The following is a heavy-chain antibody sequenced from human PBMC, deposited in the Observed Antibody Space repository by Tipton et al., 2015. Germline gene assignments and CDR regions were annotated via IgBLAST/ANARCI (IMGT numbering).Heavy chain of an antibody. CDR2: IHHSGDT. D-gene: IGHD6-13*01. J-gene: IGHJ5*02. CDR1: GYSIRGGHY. V-gene: IGHV4-38-2*02. CDR3: ARSLFPETAGLENWFDP. Sequence: GLVKPSETLSLTCTVSGYSIRGGHYWGWIRQSPRKGLEWIGSIHHSGDTYYTPPLTGRASISVDASKNQFSLRLSSVTAADTAVYYCARSLFPETAGLENWFDPWGQGTLVTVSS.